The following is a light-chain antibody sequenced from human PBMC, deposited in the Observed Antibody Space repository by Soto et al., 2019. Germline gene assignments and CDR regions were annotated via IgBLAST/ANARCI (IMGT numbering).Light chain of an antibody. Sequence: QSVLTQRASVSGSPGQSITISCTGSSSDVGAYNFVSWYQHHPGKAPKLILYEVTTRPSGVSSRFSGSKSGNTASLTISGLQDDDEANYYCSSYTSSNTPYVFGTGTKVTVL. CDR3: SSYTSSNTPYV. V-gene: IGLV2-14*01. CDR2: EVT. J-gene: IGLJ1*01. CDR1: SSDVGAYNF.